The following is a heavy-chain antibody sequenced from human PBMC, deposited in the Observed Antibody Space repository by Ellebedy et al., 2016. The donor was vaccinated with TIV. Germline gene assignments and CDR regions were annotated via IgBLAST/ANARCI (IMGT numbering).Heavy chain of an antibody. CDR2: ISGDSTKT. D-gene: IGHD1-1*01. CDR1: GFTFSSYS. Sequence: GGSLRLXCAASGFTFSSYSMNWVRQAPGKGLEWVSSISGDSTKTFYADSVTGRFTISRDNAKNSLYLQMNSLRVEDTAVYYCAKVGWNDVYWGQGTLVTVSS. J-gene: IGHJ4*02. V-gene: IGHV3-21*01. CDR3: AKVGWNDVY.